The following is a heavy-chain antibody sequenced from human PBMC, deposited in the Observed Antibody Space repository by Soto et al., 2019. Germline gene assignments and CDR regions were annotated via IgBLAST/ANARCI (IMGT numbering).Heavy chain of an antibody. J-gene: IGHJ4*02. CDR1: GFTFSNAW. CDR2: IKSKTDGGTT. CDR3: TTWADYYGSGSHDY. Sequence: GGSLRLSCAASGFTFSNAWMSWVRQAPGKGLEWVGRIKSKTDGGTTDYAAPVKGRFTISREDSKNTLYLQMNSLKTEDTAVYYCTTWADYYGSGSHDYWGQGTLVTVSS. V-gene: IGHV3-15*01. D-gene: IGHD3-10*01.